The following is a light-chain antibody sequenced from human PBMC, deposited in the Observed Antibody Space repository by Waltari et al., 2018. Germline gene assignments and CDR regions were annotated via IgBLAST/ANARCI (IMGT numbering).Light chain of an antibody. V-gene: IGLV2-23*02. CDR2: EVS. CDR1: SSDVGSYNL. CDR3: YSYAGSSTSYV. J-gene: IGLJ1*01. Sequence: QSALTQPASVSGSPGQSITISCTGTSSDVGSYNLVSWYQQHPGKAPKLIIYEVSKRPSGVSNRLSGSKSGNTASLTISGLQAEDEADYYCYSYAGSSTSYVFGTGTKVTVL.